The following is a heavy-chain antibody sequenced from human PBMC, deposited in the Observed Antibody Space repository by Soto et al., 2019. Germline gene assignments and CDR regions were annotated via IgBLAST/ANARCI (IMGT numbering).Heavy chain of an antibody. J-gene: IGHJ4*02. CDR2: IGHEGSKA. D-gene: IGHD2-21*01. CDR1: GFTFSSNG. V-gene: IGHV3-30*18. CDR3: AKDGNAIGVMYYFDF. Sequence: RGSLRLSCAASGFTFSSNGIHWGRQAPGKGLEWVAVIGHEGSKANYADSVKGRFTVSRDNSKNTLYLQMNSLRAEDTGVYYCAKDGNAIGVMYYFDFWGLGTLVTVS.